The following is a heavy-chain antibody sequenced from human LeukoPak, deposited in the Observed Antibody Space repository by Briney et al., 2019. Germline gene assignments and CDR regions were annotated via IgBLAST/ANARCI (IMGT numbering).Heavy chain of an antibody. CDR2: ISAYNGNT. CDR1: GYTFSRYG. D-gene: IGHD1-26*01. V-gene: IGHV1-18*01. CDR3: ARATRELRGSIWGDLDY. J-gene: IGHJ4*02. Sequence: ASVKVSCKASGYTFSRYGISWVRQAPGQGLEWMAWISAYNGNTKYAQKVQGRVTMTTDTSTSTAYMELRSLRSDDTAVYYCARATRELRGSIWGDLDYWGQGTLVTVSS.